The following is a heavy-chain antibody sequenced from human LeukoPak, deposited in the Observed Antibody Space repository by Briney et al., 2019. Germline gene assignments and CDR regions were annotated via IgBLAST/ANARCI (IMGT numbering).Heavy chain of an antibody. Sequence: GGSLRLSCAASGFTFNTYAMSWVRQAPGKGLEWVSAISGIGDSTYYADSVKGRFTISRDNSKSTLYLQMNSLRGEDTAVYYCAKVANRGDILTGYYALDYWGQGTLVTVSA. CDR1: GFTFNTYA. CDR2: ISGIGDST. V-gene: IGHV3-23*01. J-gene: IGHJ4*02. D-gene: IGHD3-9*01. CDR3: AKVANRGDILTGYYALDY.